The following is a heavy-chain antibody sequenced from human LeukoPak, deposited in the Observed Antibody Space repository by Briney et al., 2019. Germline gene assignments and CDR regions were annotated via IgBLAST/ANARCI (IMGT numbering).Heavy chain of an antibody. CDR3: ARHFSAVYCYDSSGYYYLDY. D-gene: IGHD3-22*01. V-gene: IGHV5-51*01. Sequence: GESLKISCKGSGYSFTSYWIGWVRQMPGKGLEWMGIIYPGDSDTRYSPSFQGQVTISADKSISTAYLQWSSLKASDTAMYYCARHFSAVYCYDSSGYYYLDYWGQGTLVTVSS. J-gene: IGHJ4*02. CDR1: GYSFTSYW. CDR2: IYPGDSDT.